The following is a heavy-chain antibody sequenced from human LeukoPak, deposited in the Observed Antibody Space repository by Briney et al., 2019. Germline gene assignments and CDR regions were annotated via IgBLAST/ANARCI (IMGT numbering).Heavy chain of an antibody. Sequence: SVKVSCKASGGTFSSYAISWVRQAPGQGLEWMGGIIPIFGTANYAQKFQGRVTITTDESTSTAYMELSSLRSEDTAVYYCASGPAAMRYYYYYYYMDVWGKGTTVTVSS. J-gene: IGHJ6*03. CDR1: GGTFSSYA. V-gene: IGHV1-69*05. D-gene: IGHD2-2*01. CDR2: IIPIFGTA. CDR3: ASGPAAMRYYYYYYYMDV.